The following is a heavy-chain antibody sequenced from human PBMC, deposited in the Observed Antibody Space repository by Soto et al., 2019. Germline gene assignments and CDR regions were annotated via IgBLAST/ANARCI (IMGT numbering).Heavy chain of an antibody. CDR2: IIPIFGTA. D-gene: IGHD3-3*01. CDR3: ATGGFLEWLFSPWDY. Sequence: SVKVSCKASGGTFSSYAVSWVRQAPGQGLEWMGGIIPIFGTANYAQKFQGRVTITADESTSTAYMELSSLRSEDTAVYYCATGGFLEWLFSPWDYWGQGTLVTVSS. J-gene: IGHJ4*02. V-gene: IGHV1-69*13. CDR1: GGTFSSYA.